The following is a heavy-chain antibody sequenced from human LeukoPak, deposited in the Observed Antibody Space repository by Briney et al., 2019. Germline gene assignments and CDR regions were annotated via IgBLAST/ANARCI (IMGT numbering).Heavy chain of an antibody. CDR1: GFTFSDYA. D-gene: IGHD3-10*02. J-gene: IGHJ3*02. CDR3: ARDYIAMLGRNAFDI. Sequence: GGSPRLSCAASGFTFSDYALNWVRQASGKGLEWVSYISGDGSGIYYADSVKGRFTISRDNAKNSLHLQMNNLRAEDTAVYYCARDYIAMLGRNAFDIWGQGTMVTVSS. V-gene: IGHV3-48*01. CDR2: ISGDGSGI.